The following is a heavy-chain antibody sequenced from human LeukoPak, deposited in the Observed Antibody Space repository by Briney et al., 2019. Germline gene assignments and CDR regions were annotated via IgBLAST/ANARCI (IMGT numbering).Heavy chain of an antibody. Sequence: SVKVSCKASGGTFSSYTISWVRQAPGQGLEWMGRIIPILGIANYAQKFQGRVTITADKSTSTAYMELSSLRSEDTAVYYCARDWGLRWSHRKYSWFDPWGQGTLVTVSS. J-gene: IGHJ5*02. CDR3: ARDWGLRWSHRKYSWFDP. CDR2: IIPILGIA. V-gene: IGHV1-69*04. D-gene: IGHD4-23*01. CDR1: GGTFSSYT.